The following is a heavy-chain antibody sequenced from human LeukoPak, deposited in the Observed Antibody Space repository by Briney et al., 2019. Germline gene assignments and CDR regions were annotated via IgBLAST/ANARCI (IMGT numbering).Heavy chain of an antibody. CDR3: AKGQGSGSYPLDY. CDR2: VFSDGTYK. Sequence: GRSLTLSCAASGFTFSSSAMHWVRQAPGKGLEWVAVVFSDGTYKYYADSVKGRFTISRDISRNTLYLQMNSLRADDTAVYYCAKGQGSGSYPLDYWGQGTLVTVSS. CDR1: GFTFSSSA. D-gene: IGHD3-16*02. J-gene: IGHJ4*02. V-gene: IGHV3-30*18.